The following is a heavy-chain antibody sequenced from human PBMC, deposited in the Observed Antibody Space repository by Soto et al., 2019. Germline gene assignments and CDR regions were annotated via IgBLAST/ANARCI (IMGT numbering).Heavy chain of an antibody. CDR1: GGNFSSDA. Sequence: ASVKVSCKASGGNFSSDAISWVRQAPGQGLEWMGGIIPIFGTANYAQKFQGRVTITADKSTSTAYMELSSLRSEDTAVYYCVREGAYTTSYDILPGYYHYYHGMDVWGQGTTVTVSS. CDR2: IIPIFGTA. V-gene: IGHV1-69*06. D-gene: IGHD3-9*01. CDR3: VREGAYTTSYDILPGYYHYYHGMDV. J-gene: IGHJ6*02.